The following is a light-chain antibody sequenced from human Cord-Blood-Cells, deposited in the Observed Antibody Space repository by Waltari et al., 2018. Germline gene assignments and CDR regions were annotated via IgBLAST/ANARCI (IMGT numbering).Light chain of an antibody. Sequence: DIVMTQSPDSLAVSLGERATINCKSSQSVLYSSNNKNYLAWYQQKPGQPPKLIIYWASTREAGVPDRVSGSGSGTDFTLTISSLQAEDVAVYYCQQYYSTPITFGQGTRLEIK. CDR1: QSVLYSSNNKNY. CDR3: QQYYSTPIT. J-gene: IGKJ5*01. CDR2: WAS. V-gene: IGKV4-1*01.